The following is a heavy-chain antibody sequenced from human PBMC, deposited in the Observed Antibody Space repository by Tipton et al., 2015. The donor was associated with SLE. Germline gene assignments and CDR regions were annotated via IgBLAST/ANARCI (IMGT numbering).Heavy chain of an antibody. Sequence: TLSLTCTVSGGSMSGYYWSWIRQPPGKGLEWIGYIYYTGNTNYNPSLKSRVTISVDTPKNQLSLKLSSVTAADTAIYYCTIGQGWLPDYWGQGTLVTVSS. V-gene: IGHV4-59*01. CDR2: IYYTGNT. J-gene: IGHJ4*02. CDR3: TIGQGWLPDY. D-gene: IGHD5-24*01. CDR1: GGSMSGYY.